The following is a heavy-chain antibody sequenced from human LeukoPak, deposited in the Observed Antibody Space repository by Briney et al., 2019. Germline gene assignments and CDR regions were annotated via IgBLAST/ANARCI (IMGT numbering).Heavy chain of an antibody. Sequence: ASVKVSCKASGYTFTSYAMHWVRQAPGQGLEWMGRINPNSGGTNYAQKFQGRVTMTRDTSISTAYMELSRLRSDDTAVYYCARDPGYSGYDYGFDYWGQGTLVTVSS. CDR2: INPNSGGT. J-gene: IGHJ4*02. V-gene: IGHV1-2*06. CDR3: ARDPGYSGYDYGFDY. CDR1: GYTFTSYA. D-gene: IGHD5-12*01.